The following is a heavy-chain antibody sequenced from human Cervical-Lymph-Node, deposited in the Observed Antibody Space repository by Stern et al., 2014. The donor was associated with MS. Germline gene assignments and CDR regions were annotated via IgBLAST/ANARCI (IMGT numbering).Heavy chain of an antibody. D-gene: IGHD6-25*01. CDR1: GYTFTSYG. Sequence: QAQLVQSGPEVKKTVASVKVSCKASGYTFTSYGIAWVRQAPGQVLEWMGWISAYNGNTNYERKLQGRVTLTTNTTTSTAYMELRSLRSDDTAIYFCARSGTRVPRGYWGQGTLITVSS. CDR3: ARSGTRVPRGY. V-gene: IGHV1-18*04. J-gene: IGHJ4*02. CDR2: ISAYNGNT.